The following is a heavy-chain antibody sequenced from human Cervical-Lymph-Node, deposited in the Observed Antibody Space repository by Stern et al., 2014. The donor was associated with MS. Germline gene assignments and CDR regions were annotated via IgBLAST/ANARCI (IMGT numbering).Heavy chain of an antibody. D-gene: IGHD1-1*01. CDR1: GFSLGTSGAS. V-gene: IGHV2-70*11. CDR3: ARDSWNVVYFDL. J-gene: IGHJ2*01. CDR2: IDWENDK. Sequence: ESGPALVKPTQTVTLTCTFSGFSLGTSGASVSWIRQPPGNALEWLDRIDWENDKYYSTSLQTRLTISKDTSIDQVVLTMTNMSPMDTAPYYCARDSWNVVYFDLWGRGTLVTVSS.